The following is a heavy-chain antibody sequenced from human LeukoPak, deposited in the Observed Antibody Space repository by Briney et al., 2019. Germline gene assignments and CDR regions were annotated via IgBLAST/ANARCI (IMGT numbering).Heavy chain of an antibody. Sequence: PSETLSLTCTVSGGSISSYYWSWIRQPPGKGLEWIGYIYYSGSTNYNPSLKSRVTISVDTSKNQFSLKLSSVTAADTAVYYCARLDTAMVNTRRDAFYPDAFDIWGQGTMVTVSS. V-gene: IGHV4-59*08. CDR1: GGSISSYY. D-gene: IGHD5-18*01. CDR2: IYYSGST. CDR3: ARLDTAMVNTRRDAFYPDAFDI. J-gene: IGHJ3*02.